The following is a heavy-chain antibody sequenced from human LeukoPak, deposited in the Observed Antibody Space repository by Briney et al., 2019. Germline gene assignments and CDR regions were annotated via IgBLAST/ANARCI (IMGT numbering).Heavy chain of an antibody. CDR1: GYTFTSYG. D-gene: IGHD6-19*01. V-gene: IGHV1-18*01. Sequence: GASVKVSCKASGYTFTSYGISWVRQAPGQGLEWMGWISAYNGNTNYAQKVQGRVTMTTDTSTSTAYMELRSLGSDDTAVYYCARDRSSGWTGVFDYWGQGTLVTVSS. J-gene: IGHJ4*02. CDR2: ISAYNGNT. CDR3: ARDRSSGWTGVFDY.